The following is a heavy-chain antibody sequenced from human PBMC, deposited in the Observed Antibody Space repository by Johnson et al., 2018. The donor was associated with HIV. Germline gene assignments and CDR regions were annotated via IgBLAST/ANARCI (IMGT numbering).Heavy chain of an antibody. V-gene: IGHV3-66*02. CDR2: IYSGGST. CDR1: GFTVSSNY. CDR3: AKVRYSSSRGAFDI. D-gene: IGHD6-13*01. Sequence: VQLVESGGGLVQPGGSLRLSCAASGFTVSSNYMSWVRQAPGKGLEWVSIIYSGGSTYYADSVQGRFTISRDHSKNSLYVQMNSLRAEDTAFYYCAKVRYSSSRGAFDIWGQGTMVTVSS. J-gene: IGHJ3*02.